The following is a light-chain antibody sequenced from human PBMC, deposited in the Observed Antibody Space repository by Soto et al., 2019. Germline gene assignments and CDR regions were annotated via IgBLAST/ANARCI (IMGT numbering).Light chain of an antibody. CDR3: QHYKMYSPWT. CDR2: DVS. Sequence: DIQMTQSPSTLSASVGDRVTITCRASQSIGDSLAWYQQKPGKAPYLLISDVSALKRGVPPRFSGSGSGTEFTLTISSLQPDDFATYYCQHYKMYSPWTFGQGTKVDIK. CDR1: QSIGDS. V-gene: IGKV1-5*01. J-gene: IGKJ1*01.